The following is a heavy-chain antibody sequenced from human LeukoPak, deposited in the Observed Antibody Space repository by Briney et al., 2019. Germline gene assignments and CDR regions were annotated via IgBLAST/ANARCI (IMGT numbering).Heavy chain of an antibody. J-gene: IGHJ6*02. CDR1: GYTFTGCY. D-gene: IGHD3-10*01. CDR2: INPNSGGT. Sequence: ASVKVSCKASGYTFTGCYMHWVRQAPGQGLEWMGWINPNSGGTNYAQKFQGRVTMTRDTSISTAYMELSRLRSDDTAVYYCARVYGSGSRSYYYGMDVWGQGTTVTVSS. CDR3: ARVYGSGSRSYYYGMDV. V-gene: IGHV1-2*02.